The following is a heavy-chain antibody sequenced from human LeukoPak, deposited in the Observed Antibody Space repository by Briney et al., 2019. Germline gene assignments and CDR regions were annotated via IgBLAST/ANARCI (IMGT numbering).Heavy chain of an antibody. CDR1: GGSISSYY. CDR3: ASSFNYYDSSGYYPQMNFDY. J-gene: IGHJ4*02. D-gene: IGHD3-22*01. CDR2: IYYSGST. Sequence: SETLSLTCTVSGGSISSYYWSWIRQPPGKGLEWIGYIYYSGSTNYNPSLKSRVTISVDTSKNQFSLKLSSVTAADTAVYYCASSFNYYDSSGYYPQMNFDYWGQGTLVTVSS. V-gene: IGHV4-59*12.